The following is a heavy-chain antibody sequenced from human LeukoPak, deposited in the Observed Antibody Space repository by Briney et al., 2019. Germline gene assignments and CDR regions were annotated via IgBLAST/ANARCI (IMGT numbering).Heavy chain of an antibody. CDR3: ILSSSWYTLDY. CDR1: GFTFSNAW. Sequence: PGGSLRLSCAASGFTFSNAWMSWVRQAPGKGLEWVGRIKSKTDGGTTDYAAPVKGRFTISRDDSKNTLYLQMNSLKTEDTAVYYCILSSSWYTLDYWGQGTLVTVSS. V-gene: IGHV3-15*01. CDR2: IKSKTDGGTT. D-gene: IGHD6-13*01. J-gene: IGHJ4*02.